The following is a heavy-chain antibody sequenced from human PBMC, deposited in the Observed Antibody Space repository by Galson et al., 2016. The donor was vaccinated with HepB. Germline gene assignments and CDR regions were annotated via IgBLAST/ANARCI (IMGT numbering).Heavy chain of an antibody. D-gene: IGHD6-13*01. CDR1: GYTSSDHY. V-gene: IGHV3-72*01. CDR2: TRNKANSYIT. CDR3: VRWVSGAADY. J-gene: IGHJ4*02. Sequence: SLRLSCAASGYTSSDHYMDWVRQATGKGLEWVGRTRNKANSYITEYAASVKGRFTISRDDSKNSVYLQMGSLKTEDTAVYYCVRWVSGAADYWGQGTLVIVSS.